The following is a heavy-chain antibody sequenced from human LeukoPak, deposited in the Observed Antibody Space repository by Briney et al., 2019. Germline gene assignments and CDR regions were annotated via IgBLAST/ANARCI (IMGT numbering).Heavy chain of an antibody. CDR1: GGSISSYY. J-gene: IGHJ5*02. CDR2: IYYSGST. Sequence: SETLSLTCTVSGGSISSYYWSWIRQPPGKGLEWIGYIYYSGSTNYNPSLKSRVTISVDRSKNQFSLKLSSVTAADTAVYYCARAACSSTSCTPFDPWGQGTLVTVSS. CDR3: ARAACSSTSCTPFDP. D-gene: IGHD2-2*01. V-gene: IGHV4-59*12.